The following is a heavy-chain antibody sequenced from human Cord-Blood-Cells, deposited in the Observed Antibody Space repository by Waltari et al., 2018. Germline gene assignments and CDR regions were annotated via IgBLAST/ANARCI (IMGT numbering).Heavy chain of an antibody. CDR2: INHSGST. CDR3: ARPFPLRSGNAFDI. J-gene: IGHJ3*02. V-gene: IGHV4-34*01. Sequence: QVQLQQWGAGLLKPSETLSLTCAVSGGSFSCYYWSWIRQPPGKGLEWIGAINHSGSTNYNPSLKSRVTISVDTSKNQFSLKLSSVTAADTAVYYCARPFPLRSGNAFDIWGQGTMVTVSS. D-gene: IGHD5-12*01. CDR1: GGSFSCYY.